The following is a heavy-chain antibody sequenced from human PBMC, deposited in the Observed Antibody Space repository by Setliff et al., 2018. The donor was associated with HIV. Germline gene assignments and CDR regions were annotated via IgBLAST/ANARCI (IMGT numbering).Heavy chain of an antibody. Sequence: SVKVSCKASGYTFTSYGISWVRQAPGQGLEWMGWISAYNGNTSYAQKLQGRVTMTTDTSTSTAYMELRSLRSDDTAVYYCARALPGITMIVVVITEVESAFDIWGQGTMVTVSS. CDR1: GYTFTSYG. CDR3: ARALPGITMIVVVITEVESAFDI. CDR2: ISAYNGNT. D-gene: IGHD3-22*01. V-gene: IGHV1-18*01. J-gene: IGHJ3*02.